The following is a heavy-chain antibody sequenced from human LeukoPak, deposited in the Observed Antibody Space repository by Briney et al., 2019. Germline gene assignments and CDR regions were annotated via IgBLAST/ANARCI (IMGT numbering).Heavy chain of an antibody. V-gene: IGHV4-39*07. J-gene: IGHJ6*02. CDR1: GGSISSSSYY. D-gene: IGHD3-10*01. CDR3: ARTLWFGEEAYYGMDV. CDR2: IYYSGST. Sequence: PSETLSLTCTVSGGSISSSSYYWGWIRQPPGKGLEWIGSIYYSGSTYYNPSLKSRVTISVDTSKNQFSLKLSSVTAADTAVYYCARTLWFGEEAYYGMDVWGQGTTVTVSS.